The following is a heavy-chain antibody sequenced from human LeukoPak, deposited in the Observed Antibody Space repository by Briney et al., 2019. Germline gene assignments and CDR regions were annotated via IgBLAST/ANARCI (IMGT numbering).Heavy chain of an antibody. D-gene: IGHD3-22*01. J-gene: IGHJ5*02. Sequence: GGSLRLSCAASGFTISNSWMHWVRQPPGKGLLWVSRIKSDGSWTDYADSVKGRFTSSGDNAKNTVSLQMNSLRAEDTAVYYCARGYDSSGSRFDPWGQGTLVTVSS. V-gene: IGHV3-74*01. CDR1: GFTISNSW. CDR2: IKSDGSWT. CDR3: ARGYDSSGSRFDP.